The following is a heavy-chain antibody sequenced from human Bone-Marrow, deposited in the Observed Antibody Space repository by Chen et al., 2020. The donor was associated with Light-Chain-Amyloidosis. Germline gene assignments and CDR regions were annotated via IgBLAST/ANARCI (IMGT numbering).Heavy chain of an antibody. Sequence: QVQLVQSGAEVKKPGASVKVSCKASGYTFTGYYMHWVRQAPGQGLEWMGWINPNSGGTNYAQKFQGRVIMTRDTSISTAYMELSRLRSDDTAVYYCARDPPRNYDILTGYFLNWGQGTLVTVSS. J-gene: IGHJ4*02. CDR3: ARDPPRNYDILTGYFLN. V-gene: IGHV1-2*02. CDR1: GYTFTGYY. D-gene: IGHD3-9*01. CDR2: INPNSGGT.